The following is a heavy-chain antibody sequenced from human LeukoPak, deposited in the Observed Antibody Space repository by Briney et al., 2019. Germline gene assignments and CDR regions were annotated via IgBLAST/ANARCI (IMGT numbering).Heavy chain of an antibody. D-gene: IGHD1-1*01. CDR3: AREGTAGTNLNWFDP. Sequence: PSESLSLSCTVSGGTFSSYYWSWLRQPPGKGLEWIGYISYSGSTNFYPSLKSRFTISVDTSKSQISLKLSSVTAADTAVYYCAREGTAGTNLNWFDPWGQGTLVTVSS. V-gene: IGHV4-59*01. CDR2: ISYSGST. CDR1: GGTFSSYY. J-gene: IGHJ5*02.